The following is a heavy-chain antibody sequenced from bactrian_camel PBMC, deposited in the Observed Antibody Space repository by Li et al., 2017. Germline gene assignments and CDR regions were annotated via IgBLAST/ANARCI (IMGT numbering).Heavy chain of an antibody. J-gene: IGHJ4*01. CDR1: GYTYSSYC. D-gene: IGHD7*01. Sequence: HVQLVESGGGSVQAGGSLRLSCAASGYTYSSYCMGWFRQAPGKEREGVAAIDSDGSTSYADSVKGRFTISKDNAKNTQYLQMNSLKPEDTAVYYCAASSVLWWRGDYWGQGTQVTVS. V-gene: IGHV3S57*01. CDR2: IDSDGST. CDR3: AASSVLWWRGDY.